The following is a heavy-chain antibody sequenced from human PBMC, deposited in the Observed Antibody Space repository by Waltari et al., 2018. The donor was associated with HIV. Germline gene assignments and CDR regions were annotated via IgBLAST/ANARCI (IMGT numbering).Heavy chain of an antibody. Sequence: EVQLVESGGVVVQPGGSLRLSWAASGLPFDDYAMHWVRQAPGKGLEWVSLISWDGGSTYYADSVKGRFTISRDNSKNSLYLQMNSLRAEDTALYYCAKDKFDYWGQGTLVTVSS. CDR1: GLPFDDYA. CDR3: AKDKFDY. J-gene: IGHJ4*02. CDR2: ISWDGGST. V-gene: IGHV3-43D*04.